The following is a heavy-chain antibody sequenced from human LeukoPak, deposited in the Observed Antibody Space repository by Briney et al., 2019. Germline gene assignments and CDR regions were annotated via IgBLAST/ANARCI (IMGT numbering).Heavy chain of an antibody. D-gene: IGHD1-26*01. CDR3: AREYAGTTTNWFDP. CDR2: INPNSGDT. J-gene: IGHJ5*02. Sequence: GASVKVSCKASGYTFTDHYIHWVRQAPGQGLEWMGWINPNSGDTNYAQKFQGRVTMARDTSISIAYMDLSRLRSDDTAAYYCAREYAGTTTNWFDPWGQGTLVTVSS. CDR1: GYTFTDHY. V-gene: IGHV1-2*02.